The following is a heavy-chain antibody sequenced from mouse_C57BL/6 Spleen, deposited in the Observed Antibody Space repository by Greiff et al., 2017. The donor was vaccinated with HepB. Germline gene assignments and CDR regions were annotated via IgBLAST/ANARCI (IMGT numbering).Heavy chain of an antibody. CDR2: ISYDGSN. J-gene: IGHJ1*03. CDR3: ARKVMLLGYFDV. D-gene: IGHD2-12*01. CDR1: GYSITSGYY. V-gene: IGHV3-6*01. Sequence: EVKLQESGPGLVKPSQSLSLTCSVTGYSITSGYYWNWIRQIPGNKLEWMGYISYDGSNNYNPSLKNRISITRDTSTNQFFLKLNSVTTEDTATYYCARKVMLLGYFDVWGTGTTVTVSS.